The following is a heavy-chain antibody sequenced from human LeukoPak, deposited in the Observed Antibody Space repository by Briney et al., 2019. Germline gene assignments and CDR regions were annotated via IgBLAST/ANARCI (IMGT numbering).Heavy chain of an antibody. CDR1: GFTFSDYY. D-gene: IGHD5-18*01. CDR3: ARTYSYGKIYYYYYMDV. Sequence: GGSLRLSCAASGFTFSDYYMSWIRQAPGKGLEWVSYISSSGSTIYYADSVKGRFTISRDNAKNSLYLQMNSLRAEDTAVYYCARTYSYGKIYYYYYMDVWGKGTTVTVSS. J-gene: IGHJ6*03. V-gene: IGHV3-11*04. CDR2: ISSSGSTI.